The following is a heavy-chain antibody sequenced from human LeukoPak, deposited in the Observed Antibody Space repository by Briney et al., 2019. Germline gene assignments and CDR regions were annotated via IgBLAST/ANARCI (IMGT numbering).Heavy chain of an antibody. Sequence: ASVKVSCEASGYTFTSYGISWVRQAPGQGLEWMGWISAYNGNTNYAQKLQGRGTMTTDTSTSTAYMELRRLRSDDTAVYYCARANAFDEDYYDSSGSPWGQGTLVTVSS. J-gene: IGHJ5*02. CDR1: GYTFTSYG. D-gene: IGHD3-22*01. V-gene: IGHV1-18*01. CDR3: ARANAFDEDYYDSSGSP. CDR2: ISAYNGNT.